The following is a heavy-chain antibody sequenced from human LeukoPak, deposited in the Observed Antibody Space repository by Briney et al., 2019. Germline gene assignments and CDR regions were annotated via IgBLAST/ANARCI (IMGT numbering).Heavy chain of an antibody. D-gene: IGHD2-15*01. V-gene: IGHV3-23*01. CDR2: ISGSGGST. CDR1: GFTFSSYA. CDR3: ARGRGRYCSGGSCYADY. J-gene: IGHJ4*02. Sequence: GGSLRLSCAASGFTFSSYAMSWVRQAPGKGLEWVSAISGSGGSTYYADSVKGRFTISRDNSKNTLYLQMNSLRAEDTAVYYCARGRGRYCSGGSCYADYWGQGTLVTVSS.